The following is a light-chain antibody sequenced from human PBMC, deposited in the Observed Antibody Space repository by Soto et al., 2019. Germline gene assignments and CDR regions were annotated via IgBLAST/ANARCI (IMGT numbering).Light chain of an antibody. V-gene: IGKV3-20*01. Sequence: EIVLTQSPGTLSLSPGERGTLSCRASQNLGTLYLAWFQQKSGQAPRLLIYSASRRATGIPDRFTGSGSGTDFTLTINRVEPEDSEVYFCQQYAGSPRTFGQGTKVDIK. CDR1: QNLGTLY. CDR3: QQYAGSPRT. CDR2: SAS. J-gene: IGKJ1*01.